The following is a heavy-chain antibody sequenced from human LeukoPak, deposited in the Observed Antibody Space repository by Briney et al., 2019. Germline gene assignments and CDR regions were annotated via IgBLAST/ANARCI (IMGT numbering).Heavy chain of an antibody. CDR1: GFTFSSYE. Sequence: GGSLRLSCAASGFTFSSYEMNWVRQAPGKGLEWVSYISSSGSTIYYADSVKGRSTISRDNAKNSLYLQMNSLRAEDTAVYYCASSSSWYDYWGQGTLVTVSS. CDR3: ASSSSWYDY. V-gene: IGHV3-48*03. CDR2: ISSSGSTI. D-gene: IGHD6-13*01. J-gene: IGHJ4*02.